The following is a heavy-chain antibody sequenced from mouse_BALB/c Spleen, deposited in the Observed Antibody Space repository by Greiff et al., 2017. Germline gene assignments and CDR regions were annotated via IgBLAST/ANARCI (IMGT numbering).Heavy chain of an antibody. CDR2: ISTYYGDA. CDR1: GYTFTDYA. V-gene: IGHV1S137*01. CDR3: ARSRRYDGYAMDY. D-gene: IGHD2-14*01. J-gene: IGHJ4*01. Sequence: VKVVESGAELVRPGVSVKISCKGSGYTFTDYAMHWVKQSHAKSLEWIGVISTYYGDASYNQKFKGKATMTVDKSSSTAYMELARLTSEDSAIYYCARSRRYDGYAMDYWGQGTSVTVSS.